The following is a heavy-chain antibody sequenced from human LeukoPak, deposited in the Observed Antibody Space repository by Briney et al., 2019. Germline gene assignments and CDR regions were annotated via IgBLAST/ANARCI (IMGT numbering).Heavy chain of an antibody. D-gene: IGHD2-2*01. CDR1: GASISSYY. CDR2: IYTSGST. CDR3: VRTYCSTTSCYRDTSDI. V-gene: IGHV4-4*07. J-gene: IGHJ3*02. Sequence: SETLSLTCTVSGASISSYYWSWIRQPAGKGLEWIGRIYTSGSTKYNPSLKSRVTMSVDTSKNQSSLKLSSVTAADTAVYYCVRTYCSTTSCYRDTSDIWGQGTMVTVSS.